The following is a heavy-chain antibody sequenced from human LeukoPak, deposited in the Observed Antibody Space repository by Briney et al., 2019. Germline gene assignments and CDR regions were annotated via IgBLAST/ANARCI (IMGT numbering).Heavy chain of an antibody. CDR1: GFTFSSYG. CDR3: ARDSNGKPTYQLQIVVVPAAKERGYLDY. D-gene: IGHD2-2*01. J-gene: IGHJ4*02. CDR2: IRYDGSNK. V-gene: IGHV3-30*02. Sequence: GGSLRLSCAASGFTFSSYGMHWVRQAPGKGLEWVAFIRYDGSNKYYADSVKGRFTISRDNSKNTLYLQMNSLRAEDTAVYYCARDSNGKPTYQLQIVVVPAAKERGYLDYWGQGTLVTVSS.